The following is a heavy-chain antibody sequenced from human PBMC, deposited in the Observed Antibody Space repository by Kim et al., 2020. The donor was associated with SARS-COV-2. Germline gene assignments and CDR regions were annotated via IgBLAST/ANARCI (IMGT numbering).Heavy chain of an antibody. CDR2: ISGSGGST. J-gene: IGHJ6*02. CDR3: AKDWIGELPEAKYGMDV. Sequence: GGSLRLSCAASGFTFSSYAMSWVRQAPGKGLEWVSAISGSGGSTYYADSVKGRFTISRDNSKNTLYLQMNSLRAEDTAVYYCAKDWIGELPEAKYGMDVWGQGTTVTVSS. D-gene: IGHD3-10*01. CDR1: GFTFSSYA. V-gene: IGHV3-23*01.